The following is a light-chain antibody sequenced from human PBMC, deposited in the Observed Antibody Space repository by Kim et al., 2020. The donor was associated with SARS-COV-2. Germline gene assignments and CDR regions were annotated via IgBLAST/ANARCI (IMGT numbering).Light chain of an antibody. CDR2: KDS. V-gene: IGLV3-25*03. J-gene: IGLJ1*01. CDR1: ALPEKQ. CDR3: QSADGSGTYV. Sequence: SYELTQPHSVSVSPGQTARITCSGDALPEKQTYWYQQKSGQAPLLLIYKDSERPSGIPGRFSGSSSGTTVTLTISGVQAEDDADYYCQSADGSGTYVFGT.